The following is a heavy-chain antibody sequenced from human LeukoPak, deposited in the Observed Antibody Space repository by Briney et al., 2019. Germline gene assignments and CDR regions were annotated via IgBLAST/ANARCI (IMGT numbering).Heavy chain of an antibody. J-gene: IGHJ4*02. V-gene: IGHV4-30-4*01. CDR2: IYYSGST. CDR3: ARGIVGGGWYFDY. D-gene: IGHD3-22*01. Sequence: TSQTLSLTCTVSGGSISSGDYYWSWIRQPPGKRLEWIGYIYYSGSTYYNPSLKSRVTIAVDTSKNQFSLKLSSVTAADTAVYYCARGIVGGGWYFDYWGQGTLVTVSS. CDR1: GGSISSGDYY.